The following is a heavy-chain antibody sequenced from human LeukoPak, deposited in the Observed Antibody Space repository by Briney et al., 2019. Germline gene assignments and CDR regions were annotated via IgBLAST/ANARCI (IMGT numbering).Heavy chain of an antibody. D-gene: IGHD6-19*01. V-gene: IGHV4-39*01. J-gene: IGHJ4*02. CDR3: ARSYFYSSGYYFDY. Sequence: SETLSLTCTVSGGSISSYFWGWIRQPPGKGLEWIGSIYYSGSTYYNPSLKSRVTISVDTSKNQFSLKLSSVTAADTAVYYCARSYFYSSGYYFDYWGQGTLVTVSS. CDR2: IYYSGST. CDR1: GGSISSYF.